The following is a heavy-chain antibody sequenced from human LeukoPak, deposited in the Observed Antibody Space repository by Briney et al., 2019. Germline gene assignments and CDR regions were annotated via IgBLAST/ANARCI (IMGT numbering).Heavy chain of an antibody. V-gene: IGHV3-48*01. J-gene: IGHJ4*02. CDR1: GFTFSDYR. CDR3: ARRDLFDY. CDR2: ISNDLSTI. Sequence: QSGGSLRLSCAASGFTFSDYRMNWVRQAPGKGLEWISYISNDLSTIHYAASVKGRFTISRDNAKNSLYLQMNSLRAEDTAVYYCARRDLFDYWGQGTLVTVSS.